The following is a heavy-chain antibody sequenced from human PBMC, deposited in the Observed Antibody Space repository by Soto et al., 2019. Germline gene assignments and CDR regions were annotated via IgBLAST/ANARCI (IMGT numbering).Heavy chain of an antibody. D-gene: IGHD4-17*01. CDR2: ISGSSGSK. Sequence: PGGSLRPSCAASGFIFNDYYMSWIRQAPGKGLEWLSNISGSSGSKKYADAGKGRFTISRDNAKKSLYLEMHSLRAEDTAVYYCARYAAEVTTFFDHWGQGTLVTVSS. J-gene: IGHJ4*02. CDR1: GFIFNDYY. V-gene: IGHV3-11*06. CDR3: ARYAAEVTTFFDH.